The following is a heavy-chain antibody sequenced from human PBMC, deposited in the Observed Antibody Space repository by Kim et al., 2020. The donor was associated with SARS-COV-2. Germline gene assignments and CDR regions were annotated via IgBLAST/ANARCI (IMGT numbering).Heavy chain of an antibody. CDR3: AKGCVVPAASRYYFDY. J-gene: IGHJ4*02. Sequence: GGSLRLSCAASGFTFSSYAMSWVRQAPGKGLEWVSAISGSGGSTYYADSVKGRFTISRDNSKNTLYLQMNSLRAEDTAVYYCAKGCVVPAASRYYFDYWGQGTLVTVSS. D-gene: IGHD2-2*01. CDR1: GFTFSSYA. CDR2: ISGSGGST. V-gene: IGHV3-23*01.